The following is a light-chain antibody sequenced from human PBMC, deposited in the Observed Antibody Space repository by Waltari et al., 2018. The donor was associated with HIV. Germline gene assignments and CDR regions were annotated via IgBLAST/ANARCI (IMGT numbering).Light chain of an antibody. CDR2: DAA. CDR3: QQYNNRPRGNT. CDR1: QSVSTS. J-gene: IGKJ2*01. V-gene: IGKV3-15*01. Sequence: EIVMTQSPATLSVSPGERVNLSCRASQSVSTSLAWYQQRPGQAPRLLIYDAATRATDVPARFSGSGSGTEFILTIASLQSEDSATYYCQQYNNRPRGNTFGQGTKVEI.